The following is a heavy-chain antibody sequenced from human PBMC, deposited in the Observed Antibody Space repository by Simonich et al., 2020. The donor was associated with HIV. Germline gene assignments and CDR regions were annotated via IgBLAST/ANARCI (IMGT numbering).Heavy chain of an antibody. CDR1: GFTFSSYA. CDR2: FRGRAFTT. Sequence: EVQLLESGGGLVQPGGSLRLSCAASGFTFSSYAMSWVRQAPGKRREWVPTFRGRAFTTYYADSGKGRFTISRDNAKNSLYLQMNSLRAEDTAVYYCARGRVYYYFYMDVWGKGTTVTVSS. V-gene: IGHV3-23*01. CDR3: ARGRVYYYFYMDV. J-gene: IGHJ6*03.